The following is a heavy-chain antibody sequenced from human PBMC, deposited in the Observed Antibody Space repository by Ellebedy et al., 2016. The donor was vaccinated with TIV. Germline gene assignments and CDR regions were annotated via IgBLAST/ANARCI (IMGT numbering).Heavy chain of an antibody. CDR1: GGTFSSYA. V-gene: IGHV1-69*13. Sequence: SVKVSCXASGGTFSSYAISWVRQAPGQGLEWMGGIIPIFGTANYAQKFQGRVTITADESTSTAYMELSSLRSEDTAVYYCARVSRGYPNGMDVWGQGTTVTVSS. CDR2: IIPIFGTA. D-gene: IGHD5-18*01. CDR3: ARVSRGYPNGMDV. J-gene: IGHJ6*02.